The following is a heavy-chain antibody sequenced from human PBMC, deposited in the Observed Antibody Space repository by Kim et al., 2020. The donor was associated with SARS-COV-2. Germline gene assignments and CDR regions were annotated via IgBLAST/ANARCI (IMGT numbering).Heavy chain of an antibody. Sequence: SVKVSCKASGGTFSSYAISWVRQAPGQGLEWMGRIIPILGIANYAQKFQGRVTITADKSTSTAYMELSSLRSEDTAVYYCARDPGYSGYDSGGFFDYWGQGTLVTVSS. V-gene: IGHV1-69*04. D-gene: IGHD5-12*01. CDR1: GGTFSSYA. CDR2: IIPILGIA. J-gene: IGHJ4*02. CDR3: ARDPGYSGYDSGGFFDY.